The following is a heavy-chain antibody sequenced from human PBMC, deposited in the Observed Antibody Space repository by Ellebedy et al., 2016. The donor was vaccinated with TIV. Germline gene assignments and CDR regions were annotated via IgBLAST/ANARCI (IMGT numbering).Heavy chain of an antibody. CDR3: ARSRSSGWLHTPDY. J-gene: IGHJ4*02. CDR1: GGTFSSYF. Sequence: AASVKVSCKASGGTFSSYFMHWVRQAPGQGLEWMGIINPSGGSTTYAQNLQGRVTMTRDTSTSTVYMELSSLTSEDTAVYYCARSRSSGWLHTPDYWGQGTLVIVSS. D-gene: IGHD6-19*01. CDR2: INPSGGST. V-gene: IGHV1-46*04.